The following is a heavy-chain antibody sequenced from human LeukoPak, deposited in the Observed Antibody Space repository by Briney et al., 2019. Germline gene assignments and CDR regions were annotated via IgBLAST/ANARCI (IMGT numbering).Heavy chain of an antibody. V-gene: IGHV4-59*08. J-gene: IGHJ5*02. CDR2: IYYSGNT. Sequence: MTGGSLRLSCAASGFTFSDYYMSWIRQPPGKGLEWIGYIYYSGNTNYNPSLKSRVTISVDTSKNQFSLKLSSVTAADTAVYYCARRITIFGVAPPGSWFDPWGQGTLVTVSS. CDR3: ARRITIFGVAPPGSWFDP. D-gene: IGHD3-3*01. CDR1: GFTFSDYY.